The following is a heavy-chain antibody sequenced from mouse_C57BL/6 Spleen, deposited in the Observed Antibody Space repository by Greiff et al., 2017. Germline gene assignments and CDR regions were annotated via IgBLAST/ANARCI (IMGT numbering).Heavy chain of an antibody. CDR2: IDPSDSET. CDR3: AREAHYDYDGPYFDY. CDR1: GYTFTSYW. D-gene: IGHD2-4*01. V-gene: IGHV1-52*01. J-gene: IGHJ2*01. Sequence: QVQLKQSGAELVRPGSSVKLSCKASGYTFTSYWMHWVKQRPIQGLEWIGNIDPSDSETHYNQKFKDKATLTVDKSSSTAYMQLSSLTSEDSAVYYCAREAHYDYDGPYFDYWGQGTTLTVSS.